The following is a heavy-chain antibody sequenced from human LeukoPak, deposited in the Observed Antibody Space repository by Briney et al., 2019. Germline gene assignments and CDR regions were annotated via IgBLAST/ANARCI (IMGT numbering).Heavy chain of an antibody. CDR2: IAYDGSRA. D-gene: IGHD1-14*01. CDR3: TRYNNDHFDY. CDR1: GFTFSSYW. J-gene: IGHJ4*02. Sequence: PGGSLRLSCAASGFTFSSYWMHWFRQTPGKGLEWVAVIAYDGSRAFYADSVKGRFTISRDNSKNTMSVQMDDLRAEDTAVYYCTRYNNDHFDYWGQGTLVTVSS. V-gene: IGHV3-33*08.